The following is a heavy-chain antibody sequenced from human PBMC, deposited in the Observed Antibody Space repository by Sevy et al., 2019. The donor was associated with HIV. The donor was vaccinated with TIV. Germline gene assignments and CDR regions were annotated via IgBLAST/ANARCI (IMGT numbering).Heavy chain of an antibody. D-gene: IGHD6-13*01. CDR3: VRWDYSTSGNWFDP. CDR1: GFTFSRYS. CDR2: ISSSGHYI. V-gene: IGHV3-21*01. Sequence: GGSLRLSCGASGFTFSRYSMNWVRQAPGKGLEWVSYISSSGHYIQYADSVRGRFTISRDNARDSLDLQMNSLRAEDTAVYFCVRWDYSTSGNWFDPWGQERWSPSPQ. J-gene: IGHJ5*02.